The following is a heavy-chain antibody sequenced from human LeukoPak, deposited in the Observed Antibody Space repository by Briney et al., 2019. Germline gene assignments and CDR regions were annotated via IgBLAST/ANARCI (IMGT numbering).Heavy chain of an antibody. CDR1: GGSISSYY. V-gene: IGHV4-59*01. CDR3: ARTPGYYDY. D-gene: IGHD3-22*01. CDR2: IYYSGST. J-gene: IGHJ4*02. Sequence: SETLSLTCTVSGGSISSYYWSWIRQPPGKGLEWIGYIYYSGSTNYKPSLKSRVTISVDTSKNQFSLKLSRVTAADTAVYYCARTPGYYDYWGEGTLVTVSS.